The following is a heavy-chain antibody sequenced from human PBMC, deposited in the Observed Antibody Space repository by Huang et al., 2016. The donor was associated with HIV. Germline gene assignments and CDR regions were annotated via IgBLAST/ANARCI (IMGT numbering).Heavy chain of an antibody. V-gene: IGHV1-18*01. CDR3: ATDSKIFGVVTRPPLDY. CDR2: ISGYNGNT. D-gene: IGHD3-3*01. CDR1: GYTFTSYG. J-gene: IGHJ4*02. Sequence: QVQLVQSGAEVKKPGASVKVSCKASGYTFTSYGISWVRQAPGQGLEWMGRISGYNGNTNYAQKLQGRVTMTTDTSTRTAYMELRSLRSDDTAVYYCATDSKIFGVVTRPPLDYWGQGTLVTVSS.